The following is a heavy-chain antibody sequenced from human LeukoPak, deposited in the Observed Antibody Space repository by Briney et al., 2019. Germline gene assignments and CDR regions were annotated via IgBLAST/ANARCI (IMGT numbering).Heavy chain of an antibody. J-gene: IGHJ4*02. V-gene: IGHV4-59*01. Sequence: PSETLSLTCSVSGGSISSYYWSWIRQPPGKGLEWIGYIYYSGSTNYNPSLKSRVTISVDTSKNQFSLKLSSVTAADTAVYYCARSRRGPVDVDYWGQGTLVTVSS. D-gene: IGHD3-10*01. CDR1: GGSISSYY. CDR2: IYYSGST. CDR3: ARSRRGPVDVDY.